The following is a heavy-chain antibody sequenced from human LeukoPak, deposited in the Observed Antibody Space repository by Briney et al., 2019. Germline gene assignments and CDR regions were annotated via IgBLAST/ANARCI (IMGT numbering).Heavy chain of an antibody. Sequence: GGSLRLSCAASGFTFSDYYMSWIRQAPGKGLEWVSTISNSDSSTYYADSVKGRFTISRDNSENTLYLQMNSLRAEDTAVYYCAKATGYLLWGQGTLVIVSS. CDR2: ISNSDSST. J-gene: IGHJ4*02. CDR3: AKATGYLL. CDR1: GFTFSDYY. V-gene: IGHV3-23*01. D-gene: IGHD1-14*01.